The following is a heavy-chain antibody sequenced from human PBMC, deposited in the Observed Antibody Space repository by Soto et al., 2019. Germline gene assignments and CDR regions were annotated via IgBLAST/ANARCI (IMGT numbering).Heavy chain of an antibody. CDR1: GFTFSDYY. D-gene: IGHD6-13*01. J-gene: IGHJ4*02. V-gene: IGHV3-11*06. Sequence: GGSLRLSCAASGFTFSDYYMSWIRQVPGKGLEWVAYISGTSDSIPYADSVKGRFTISRDNAKNSLYLQMNSLRAEDTAVYYCARVAVLTAAGTTDYWGQGTLVTVSS. CDR3: ARVAVLTAAGTTDY. CDR2: ISGTSDSI.